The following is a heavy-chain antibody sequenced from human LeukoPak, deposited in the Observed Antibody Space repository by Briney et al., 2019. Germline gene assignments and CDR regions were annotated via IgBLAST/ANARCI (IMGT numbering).Heavy chain of an antibody. CDR2: ISYDGSNK. D-gene: IGHD6-19*01. CDR1: GFTFSSYG. V-gene: IGHV3-30*03. Sequence: PGGSLRLSCAASGFTFSSYGMHWVRQAPGKGLEWVAVISYDGSNKYYADSVKGRFTISRDNSKNTLYLQMNSLRAEDTAVYYCARGWAVAGNPNWFDPWGQGTLVTVSS. J-gene: IGHJ5*02. CDR3: ARGWAVAGNPNWFDP.